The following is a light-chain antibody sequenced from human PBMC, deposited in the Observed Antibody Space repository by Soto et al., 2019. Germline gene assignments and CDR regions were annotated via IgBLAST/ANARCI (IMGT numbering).Light chain of an antibody. V-gene: IGKV3-20*01. CDR3: QQYGSSRWT. CDR1: QSVSSSY. Sequence: EIVVTQSPCTLSLSPGERATLSCRASQSVSSSYLAWYQQNRGQAPRLLIYGASSRAPGIPDRFGGSGSGTDFTLTISRLEPEDFAVYYCQQYGSSRWTFGQGTKV. CDR2: GAS. J-gene: IGKJ1*01.